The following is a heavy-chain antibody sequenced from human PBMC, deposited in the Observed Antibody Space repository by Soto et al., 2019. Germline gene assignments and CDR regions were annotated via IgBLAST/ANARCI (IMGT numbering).Heavy chain of an antibody. D-gene: IGHD3-10*01. CDR3: ATVRGVYYYYGMDV. Sequence: PSKTLSLTCTVSVGSISSSSYYWFWIRHPPGKGLEWIGSIYYSGSTYYNPSLKSRVTISVDTSKNQFSLKLSSVTAADTAVYYCATVRGVYYYYGMDVWGQGTTVTVSS. CDR1: VGSISSSSYY. J-gene: IGHJ6*02. CDR2: IYYSGST. V-gene: IGHV4-39*01.